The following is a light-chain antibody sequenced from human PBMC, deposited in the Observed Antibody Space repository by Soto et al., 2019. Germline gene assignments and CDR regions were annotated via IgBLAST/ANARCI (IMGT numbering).Light chain of an antibody. CDR1: QGIGSS. CDR3: QQIKSYPLT. Sequence: DIQLTQSPSFLSASVGDRVTITCLASQGIGSSLAWYQQKPGKAPNLLIYGASTLQSGVPPRFRGSGSGTEFTLTLSSLQPADFANYSCQQIKSYPLTFGGGTKVEIK. CDR2: GAS. J-gene: IGKJ4*01. V-gene: IGKV1-9*01.